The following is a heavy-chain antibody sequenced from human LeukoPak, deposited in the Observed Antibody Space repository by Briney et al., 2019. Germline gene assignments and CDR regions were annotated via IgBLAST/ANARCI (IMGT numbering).Heavy chain of an antibody. Sequence: GGSLRLSCAASGNYWMHWVRQAPGKGLVWVSHINSDGSWTSYADSVKGRFTISRDNSKNTLYLQMNSLRAEDTAVYYCAKASHSNGPGSFDYWGQGTLVTVSS. J-gene: IGHJ4*02. CDR2: INSDGSWT. D-gene: IGHD2/OR15-2a*01. CDR1: GNYW. CDR3: AKASHSNGPGSFDY. V-gene: IGHV3-74*01.